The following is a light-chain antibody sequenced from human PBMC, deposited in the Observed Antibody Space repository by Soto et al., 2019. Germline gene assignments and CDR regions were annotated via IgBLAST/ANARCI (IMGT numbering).Light chain of an antibody. CDR2: ADS. J-gene: IGKJ1*01. CDR1: ESIDNW. Sequence: IRMTQSPSTLSASLGDTGTITCRASESIDNWLAWYQQKPGKXPKLLIFADSTLVRGVPSRFSGRGSGTEFTLTISSLQADDYATFYCQQYHTDWTFGQGTKVDIK. CDR3: QQYHTDWT. V-gene: IGKV1-5*01.